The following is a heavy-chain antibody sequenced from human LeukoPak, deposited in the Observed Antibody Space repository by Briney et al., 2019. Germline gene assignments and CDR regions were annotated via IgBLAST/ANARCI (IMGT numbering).Heavy chain of an antibody. D-gene: IGHD3-16*01. V-gene: IGHV3-30*18. CDR2: ISYDGSNK. CDR1: GFTFSSYG. Sequence: GGSLRLSCAASGFTFSSYGMHWVRQAPGKGLEWVAVISYDGSNKYYADSVKGRFTISRDKSRNTLYLQMNSLRAEDTAVYYCAKDGAHRVYWGQGTLVTVSS. J-gene: IGHJ4*02. CDR3: AKDGAHRVY.